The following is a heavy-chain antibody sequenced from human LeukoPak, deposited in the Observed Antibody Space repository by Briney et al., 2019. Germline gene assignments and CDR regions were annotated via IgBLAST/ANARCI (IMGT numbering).Heavy chain of an antibody. D-gene: IGHD1-26*01. Sequence: GGSLRLSCAASGFTVSMNYMSRVRQAPGKGLECVSLIYSDGSTYYADSVKGRFTISRDNSKNTLFLQMNSLRVDDTAVYYCAGGPWEFDFWGQGTRVTVSS. CDR2: IYSDGST. CDR1: GFTVSMNY. V-gene: IGHV3-66*01. CDR3: AGGPWEFDF. J-gene: IGHJ4*02.